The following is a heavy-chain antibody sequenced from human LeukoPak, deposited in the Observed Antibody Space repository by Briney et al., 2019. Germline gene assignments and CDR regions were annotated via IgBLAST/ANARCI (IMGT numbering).Heavy chain of an antibody. CDR1: GGSITNNNYY. D-gene: IGHD3/OR15-3a*01. CDR3: AKSHFWTGYPSDY. Sequence: SETLSLTCTVSGGSITNNNYYWGWIRQPPEKGLEWVGTLFYGGSISYNPSLKSRVTISVDASKNQFFLKLNSVTAADTAVYYCAKSHFWTGYPSDYWGQGILVTVSS. CDR2: LFYGGSI. J-gene: IGHJ4*02. V-gene: IGHV4-39*07.